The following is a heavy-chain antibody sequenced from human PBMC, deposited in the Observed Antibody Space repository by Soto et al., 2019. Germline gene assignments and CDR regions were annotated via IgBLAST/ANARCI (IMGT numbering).Heavy chain of an antibody. J-gene: IGHJ6*02. CDR2: ITGTGGNT. V-gene: IGHV3-23*01. Sequence: EVQLLESGGGLVQPGGSLRLSCAASGFPLSTYGMTWVRQAPGKGLEWVSAITGTGGNTYYVDSVKGRFTSSRDNSKNMLYLQLNSLRVEDTDVYYCARIRGSWYGLEVWGQGTTVTVSS. CDR3: ARIRGSWYGLEV. CDR1: GFPLSTYG.